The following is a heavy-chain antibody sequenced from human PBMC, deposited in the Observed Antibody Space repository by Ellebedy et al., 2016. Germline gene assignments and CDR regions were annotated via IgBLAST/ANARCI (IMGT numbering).Heavy chain of an antibody. Sequence: SVKVSXXASGGTFSSYAISWVRQAPGQGLEWMGGIIPIFGTANYAQKFQGRVTITADESTSTAYMELSSLRSEDTAVYYCARDELYYDFWSGYIDYYYYMDVWGKGTTITVSS. CDR3: ARDELYYDFWSGYIDYYYYMDV. CDR1: GGTFSSYA. D-gene: IGHD3-3*01. V-gene: IGHV1-69*13. J-gene: IGHJ6*03. CDR2: IIPIFGTA.